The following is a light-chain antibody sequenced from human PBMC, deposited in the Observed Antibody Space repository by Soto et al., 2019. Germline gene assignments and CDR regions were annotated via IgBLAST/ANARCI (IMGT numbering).Light chain of an antibody. J-gene: IGKJ3*01. V-gene: IGKV3-20*01. Sequence: EIVLTQSPGTLSLSLGERATLSCRASQSVSSSYLAWYQQKPGQAPRLLIYGASSRATGIPDRFSGSGSGTDFTLTISRLEPEDFAVYYCQQYSSSPVTFGPGTKVDIK. CDR1: QSVSSSY. CDR2: GAS. CDR3: QQYSSSPVT.